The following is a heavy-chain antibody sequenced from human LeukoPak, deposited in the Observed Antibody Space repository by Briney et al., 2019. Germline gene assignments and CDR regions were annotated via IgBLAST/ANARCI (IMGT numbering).Heavy chain of an antibody. CDR2: MYYSGTT. CDR3: RLQLNYDY. V-gene: IGHV4-39*01. CDR1: GGSIRGSNYY. J-gene: IGHJ4*02. Sequence: SETLSLTCTVSGGSIRGSNYYWGWIRQTPGKGLEWIGTMYYSGTTYYSPSLRSRVTTSVDTSKSRFSLKLTSVTAADTAVYYCRLQLNYDYWGQGTLVTVSS. D-gene: IGHD5-12*01.